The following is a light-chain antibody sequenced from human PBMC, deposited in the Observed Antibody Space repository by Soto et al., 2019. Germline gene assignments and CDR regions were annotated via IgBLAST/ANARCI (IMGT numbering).Light chain of an antibody. J-gene: IGLJ2*01. CDR1: SSDVGGYNY. CDR3: SSFTTSTTVL. V-gene: IGLV2-14*01. Sequence: QSVLTQPASVSGSPGQSITISCTGTSSDVGGYNYVSWYQQHPGKAPKLMIYDVSNRPSGVSYRFSGSKSGNTASLTISGLQAEDEADYYCSSFTTSTTVLFGGGTKVTVL. CDR2: DVS.